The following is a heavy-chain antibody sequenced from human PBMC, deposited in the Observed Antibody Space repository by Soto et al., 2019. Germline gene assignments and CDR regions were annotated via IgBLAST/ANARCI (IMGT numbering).Heavy chain of an antibody. CDR3: ARDRDYVWFDP. D-gene: IGHD4-17*01. CDR2: IYYSGST. Sequence: PSETLSPTCPVSGRSISSGGYYWRWLRQHPGKGLEWIGYIYYSGSTYYNPSLKSRVTISVDTSKNQFSLKLSSVTAAVTAVYYCARDRDYVWFDPWGQGTLVTVSS. J-gene: IGHJ5*02. V-gene: IGHV4-31*03. CDR1: GRSISSGGYY.